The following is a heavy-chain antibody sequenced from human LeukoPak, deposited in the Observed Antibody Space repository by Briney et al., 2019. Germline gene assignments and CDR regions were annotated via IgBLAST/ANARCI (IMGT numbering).Heavy chain of an antibody. CDR3: ARRGSGWSRDNWFDP. J-gene: IGHJ5*02. CDR2: IYPGDSDT. V-gene: IGHV5-51*01. Sequence: GESLKISCKGSGYSFTSYWISWVRQMPGKGLEWMGIIYPGDSDTRYSPSFQGQVTISADKSISTAYLQSSSLKASDTAMYYCARRGSGWSRDNWFDPWGQGTLVTVSS. D-gene: IGHD6-19*01. CDR1: GYSFTSYW.